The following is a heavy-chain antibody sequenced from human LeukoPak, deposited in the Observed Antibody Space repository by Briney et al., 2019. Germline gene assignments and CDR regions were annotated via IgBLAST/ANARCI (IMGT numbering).Heavy chain of an antibody. D-gene: IGHD1-26*01. V-gene: IGHV4-4*07. CDR3: ARVGYSGSTTGIDP. CDR2: IYTSGST. CDR1: GGSISSYY. Sequence: LETLSLTCTVSGGSISSYYWSWIRQPAGKGLEWIGRIYTSGSTNYNPSLKSRVTMSVDTSKNQSSLKLSSVTAADTAVYYCARVGYSGSTTGIDPWGQGTLVTVSS. J-gene: IGHJ5*02.